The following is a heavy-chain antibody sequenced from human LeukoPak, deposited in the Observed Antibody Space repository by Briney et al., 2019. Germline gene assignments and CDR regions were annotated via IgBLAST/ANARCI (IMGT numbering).Heavy chain of an antibody. Sequence: GGSLRLSCAASGFTSSNSAMSWVRQAPGKGLEWVSSISLGSDVIYYADSVKGRCAISRDNSKNMVYLQMDSLRAEDTAVYYCAKSHVTTATGTGRYFDYWGQGTLVTVSS. J-gene: IGHJ4*02. CDR2: ISLGSDVI. CDR3: AKSHVTTATGTGRYFDY. D-gene: IGHD3-9*01. CDR1: GFTSSNSA. V-gene: IGHV3-23*01.